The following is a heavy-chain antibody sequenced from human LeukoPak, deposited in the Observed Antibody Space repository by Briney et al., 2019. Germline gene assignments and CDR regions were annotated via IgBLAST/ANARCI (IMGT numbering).Heavy chain of an antibody. Sequence: GGSLRLSCAASGFIFTDYWMHWVRQAPGKELVWVARIRGDGRATTYADSVKGRFTISRDNAMNTVSLQMNSERAEDTAVYYCARALYSGSYPNDAFDIWGQGTMVTVSS. V-gene: IGHV3-74*01. CDR3: ARALYSGSYPNDAFDI. D-gene: IGHD1-26*01. J-gene: IGHJ3*02. CDR1: GFIFTDYW. CDR2: IRGDGRAT.